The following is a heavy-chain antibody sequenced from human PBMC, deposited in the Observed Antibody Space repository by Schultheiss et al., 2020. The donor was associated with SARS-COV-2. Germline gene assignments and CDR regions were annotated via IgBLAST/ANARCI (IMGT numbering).Heavy chain of an antibody. D-gene: IGHD2-15*01. CDR2: INWNGGST. CDR3: ARSGGGLIVGAFDI. J-gene: IGHJ3*02. V-gene: IGHV3-20*04. CDR1: GFTFSSYW. Sequence: GGSLRLSCAASGFTFSSYWMHWVRQAPGKGLEWVSGINWNGGSTGYADSVKGRFTISRDNAKNSLYLQMNSLRVEDTALYFCARSGGGLIVGAFDIWGQGTMVTVSS.